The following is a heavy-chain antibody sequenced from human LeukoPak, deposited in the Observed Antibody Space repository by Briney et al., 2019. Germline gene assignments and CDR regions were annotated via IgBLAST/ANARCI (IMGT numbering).Heavy chain of an antibody. CDR2: INGDGRNI. D-gene: IGHD3-9*01. Sequence: GGSLRLSCVASGFTFCSYWMHWVRQDPRKGLAWVSRINGDGRNINYADSVRGRFTISRDNAKNTLYLQMNTLRVEDTAVYYCTRDLMDYDVSTGLHHYYMDVWGQGTTVTVSS. CDR1: GFTFCSYW. V-gene: IGHV3-74*01. CDR3: TRDLMDYDVSTGLHHYYMDV. J-gene: IGHJ6*02.